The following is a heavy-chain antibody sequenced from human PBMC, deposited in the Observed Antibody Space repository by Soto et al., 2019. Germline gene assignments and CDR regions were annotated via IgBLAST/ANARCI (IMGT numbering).Heavy chain of an antibody. CDR3: AREEDYGGNRYYYYGMDV. CDR1: GFTFSSYS. J-gene: IGHJ6*02. D-gene: IGHD4-17*01. Sequence: EVQLVESGGGLVKPGGSLRLSCAASGFTFSSYSMNWVRQAPGKGLEWVSSISSSSSYIYYADSVKGRFTISRDNAKNSLYLQMNSLRAEDTAVYYCAREEDYGGNRYYYYGMDVWGQGTTVTVSS. CDR2: ISSSSSYI. V-gene: IGHV3-21*01.